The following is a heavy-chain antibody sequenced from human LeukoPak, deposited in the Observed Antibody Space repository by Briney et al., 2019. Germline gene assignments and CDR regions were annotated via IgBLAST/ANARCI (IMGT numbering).Heavy chain of an antibody. CDR2: IYYSGST. Sequence: PSETLSLTCTVSGGSISSYYWSWIRQPPGKGLEGIGDIYYSGSTKYNPSLTSRGTISVDTSKNQFSLKLSSVTAADTAVYYCARGRRWLQSIDYWGQGTLVTVSS. D-gene: IGHD5-24*01. CDR3: ARGRRWLQSIDY. CDR1: GGSISSYY. V-gene: IGHV4-59*01. J-gene: IGHJ4*02.